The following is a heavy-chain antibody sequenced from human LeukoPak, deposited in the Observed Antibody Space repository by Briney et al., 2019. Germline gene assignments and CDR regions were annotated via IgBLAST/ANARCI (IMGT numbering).Heavy chain of an antibody. CDR1: GYTFTSYY. J-gene: IGHJ4*02. V-gene: IGHV1-46*01. Sequence: PVASVKVSCKASGYTFTSYYMHWVRQAPGQGLEWMGIINPSGGSTSYAQKFQGRVTMTRDTSISTAYMELSRLRSDDTAVYYCATTVTTIDHPFDYWGQGTLVTVSS. CDR2: INPSGGST. CDR3: ATTVTTIDHPFDY. D-gene: IGHD4-11*01.